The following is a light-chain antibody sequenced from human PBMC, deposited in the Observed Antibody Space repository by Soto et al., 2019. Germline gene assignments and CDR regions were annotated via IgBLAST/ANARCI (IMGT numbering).Light chain of an antibody. Sequence: EIVFTQSPGTLSLSPGERATLSCRASQSVSSSYLAWYQQRPGQAPRLLIYGASNRATGIPDRFSGSGSGTDFTLTISNLQPDDFATYYCQHYNSYSEAFGQGTKVAIK. J-gene: IGKJ1*01. CDR1: QSVSSSY. CDR3: QHYNSYSEA. CDR2: GAS. V-gene: IGKV3-20*01.